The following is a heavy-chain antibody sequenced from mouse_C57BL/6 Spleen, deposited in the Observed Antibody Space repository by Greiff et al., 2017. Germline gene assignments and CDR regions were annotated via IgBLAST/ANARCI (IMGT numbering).Heavy chain of an antibody. Sequence: VQLQQSGPVLVKPGASVKMSCKASGYTFTDYYMNWVKQSHGKSLEWIGVINPYNGGTSYNQKFKGKATLTVDKSSSTAYMELNSLTSEDSAIYYCARGGLRRDYTMDYWGQGTTVTVSS. CDR1: GYTFTDYY. CDR3: ARGGLRRDYTMDY. V-gene: IGHV1-19*01. CDR2: INPYNGGT. D-gene: IGHD2-2*01. J-gene: IGHJ4*01.